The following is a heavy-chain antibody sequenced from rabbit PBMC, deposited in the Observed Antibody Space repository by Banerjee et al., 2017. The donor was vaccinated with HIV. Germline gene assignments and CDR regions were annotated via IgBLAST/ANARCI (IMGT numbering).Heavy chain of an antibody. Sequence: QSLEESGGDLVKPGASLTLTCTASAFSFSNKYVMCWVRQAPGKGLEWIACINTSSGNTVYASWAKGRFTISKTSSTTVTLQMTSLTAADTATYFCAEDTYGYTYFNLWGQGTLVTVS. CDR1: AFSFSNKYV. V-gene: IGHV1S40*01. CDR2: INTSSGNT. CDR3: AEDTYGYTYFNL. D-gene: IGHD6-1*01. J-gene: IGHJ4*01.